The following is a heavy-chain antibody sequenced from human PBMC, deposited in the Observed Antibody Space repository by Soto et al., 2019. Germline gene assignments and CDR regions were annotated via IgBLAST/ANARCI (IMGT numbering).Heavy chain of an antibody. J-gene: IGHJ6*02. V-gene: IGHV3-30-3*01. CDR1: GFTFSNYA. Sequence: QVQLVESGGGVVQPGRSLRLSCAASGFTFSNYAMYWVRQAPGKGLEWVAVISYDGNNKYYADSVKGRFTISRDNSKNTLSLQMNSLRAEDTAVYYCARAVCDGGTCYTLVGLRYGMDVWGQGTTVTVSS. D-gene: IGHD2-15*01. CDR3: ARAVCDGGTCYTLVGLRYGMDV. CDR2: ISYDGNNK.